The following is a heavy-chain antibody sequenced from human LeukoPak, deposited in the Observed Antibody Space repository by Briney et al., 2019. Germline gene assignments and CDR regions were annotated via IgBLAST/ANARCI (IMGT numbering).Heavy chain of an antibody. Sequence: ASVKVSCKASGYTFTSHDINWVRQATGQGLEWMGWMNPNSGNTGYAQKFQGRVTMTRNTSISTAYMELSSLRSEDTAVYYCARTGDMAGYSSGWYTYYYYYGMDVWGQGTTVTVSS. CDR1: GYTFTSHD. V-gene: IGHV1-8*01. J-gene: IGHJ6*02. CDR3: ARTGDMAGYSSGWYTYYYYYGMDV. CDR2: MNPNSGNT. D-gene: IGHD6-19*01.